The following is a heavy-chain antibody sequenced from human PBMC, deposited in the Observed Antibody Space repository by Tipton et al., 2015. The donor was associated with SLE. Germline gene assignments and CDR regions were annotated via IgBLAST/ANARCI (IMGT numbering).Heavy chain of an antibody. CDR2: IYYSGTT. J-gene: IGHJ4*02. CDR3: ARAPLSSAMVTHFDY. Sequence: TLSLTCTVSGGSISNYYWNWIRQPPGTGLEWIGYIYYSGTTNYNPSLKSRVTISVDTTKNQFSLKLSSVTAADTAVYYCARAPLSSAMVTHFDYWGQGTLVTVSS. V-gene: IGHV4-59*01. CDR1: GGSISNYY. D-gene: IGHD5-18*01.